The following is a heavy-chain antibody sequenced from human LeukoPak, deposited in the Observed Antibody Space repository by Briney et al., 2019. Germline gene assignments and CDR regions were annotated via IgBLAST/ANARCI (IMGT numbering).Heavy chain of an antibody. CDR1: GGTFSSYA. V-gene: IGHV1-69*05. CDR2: IIPIFGTA. Sequence: GASVKVSCKASGGTFSSYAISWVRQAPGQGLEWMGGIIPIFGTANYAQKFQGRVTITTDESTSTPYMELSSLRSEDTAVYYCAISPLAYCGGDCYLPFDYWGQGTLVTVSS. J-gene: IGHJ4*02. D-gene: IGHD2-21*02. CDR3: AISPLAYCGGDCYLPFDY.